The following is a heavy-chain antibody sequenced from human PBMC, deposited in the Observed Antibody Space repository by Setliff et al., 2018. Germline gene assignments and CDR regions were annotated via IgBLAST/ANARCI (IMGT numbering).Heavy chain of an antibody. J-gene: IGHJ4*02. CDR3: ARGGGYWSYFEF. Sequence: SETLSLTCTVSGGSISSSSYQWGWVRQTPGKGLEWIGSIYYSGTAYYNPSLKSRVTISVDTSKNQFSLQVTSVTATDTAVYYCARGGGYWSYFEFWGQGSPVTVSS. CDR1: GGSISSSSYQ. D-gene: IGHD2-21*02. V-gene: IGHV4-39*01. CDR2: IYYSGTA.